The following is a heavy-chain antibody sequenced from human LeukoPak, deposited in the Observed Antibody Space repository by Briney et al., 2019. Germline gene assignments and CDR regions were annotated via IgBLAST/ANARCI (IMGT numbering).Heavy chain of an antibody. J-gene: IGHJ4*02. D-gene: IGHD3-10*01. V-gene: IGHV3-23*01. CDR2: ISGADGST. CDR3: AKLVGEVLTEHWRRTCYFDY. CDR1: GFTFSSYA. Sequence: GGSLRLSCAASGFTFSSYAMSWVRQAPGKGLEWVSTISGADGSTYYADSVKGRLTISRDNSKNTLYLQMSSLRAEDTAIYYCAKLVGEVLTEHWRRTCYFDYWGQGTLVTVSS.